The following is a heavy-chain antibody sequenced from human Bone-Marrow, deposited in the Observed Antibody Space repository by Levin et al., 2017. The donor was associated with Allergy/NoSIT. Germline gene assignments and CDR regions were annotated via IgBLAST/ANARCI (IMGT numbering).Heavy chain of an antibody. CDR2: IYYSGST. CDR3: ARVQKLRYFDY. J-gene: IGHJ4*02. D-gene: IGHD5-12*01. V-gene: IGHV4-61*01. Sequence: PGGSLRLSCTVSGGSVSSGSYYWSWIRQPPGKGLEWIGYIYYSGSTNYNPSLKSRVTISVDTSKNQFSLKLSSVTAADTAVYYCARVQKLRYFDYWGQGTLVTVSS. CDR1: GGSVSSGSYY.